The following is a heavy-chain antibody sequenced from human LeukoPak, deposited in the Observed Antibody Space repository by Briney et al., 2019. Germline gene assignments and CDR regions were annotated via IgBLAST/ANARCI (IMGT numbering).Heavy chain of an antibody. Sequence: ASVKVSCKASGYTLTSYGISWVRQAPGQGLEWMGWISAYNGNTNYAQKLQGRVTMTTDTSTTTAYMELRSLRSDDTSGYYCASSSGYSRSYYYYGMEVWGQGTTVSVS. CDR3: ASSSGYSRSYYYYGMEV. CDR2: ISAYNGNT. V-gene: IGHV1-18*01. CDR1: GYTLTSYG. J-gene: IGHJ6*02. D-gene: IGHD3-22*01.